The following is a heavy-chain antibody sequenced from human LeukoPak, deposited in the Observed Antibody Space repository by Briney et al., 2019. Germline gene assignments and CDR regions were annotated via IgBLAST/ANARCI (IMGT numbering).Heavy chain of an antibody. D-gene: IGHD5-18*01. CDR3: ARGTGYSYGPRDYFDY. V-gene: IGHV3-21*01. Sequence: PGGSLRLSCAASGFTFSSYSMNWVRQAPGKGLEWVSSISSSSSYIYYADSVKGRFTISRDNSKNTLYVQMNSLRAEDTAVYYCARGTGYSYGPRDYFDYWGQGTLVTVSS. CDR1: GFTFSSYS. CDR2: ISSSSSYI. J-gene: IGHJ4*02.